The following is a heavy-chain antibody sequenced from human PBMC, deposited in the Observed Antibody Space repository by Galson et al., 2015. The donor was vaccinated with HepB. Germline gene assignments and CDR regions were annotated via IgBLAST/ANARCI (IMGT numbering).Heavy chain of an antibody. CDR1: GFTFSSYE. Sequence: SLRLSCAASGFTFSSYEMNWVRQAPGKGLEWVSYISSSGSTIYYADSVKGRFTISRDNAKNSLYLQMNSLRAEDTAVYYCARCLGVVTAMSFDYWGQGTLVTVSS. CDR2: ISSSGSTI. D-gene: IGHD2-21*02. V-gene: IGHV3-48*03. J-gene: IGHJ4*02. CDR3: ARCLGVVTAMSFDY.